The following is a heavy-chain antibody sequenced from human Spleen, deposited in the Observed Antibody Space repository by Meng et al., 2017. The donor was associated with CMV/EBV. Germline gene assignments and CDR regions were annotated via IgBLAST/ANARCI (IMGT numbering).Heavy chain of an antibody. CDR3: ARAGDGGYDYDY. V-gene: IGHV4-39*06. CDR2: IYYSGST. D-gene: IGHD5-12*01. CDR1: GDPMSGGPHY. Sequence: SETLSLTCSVSGDPMSGGPHYWGWIRQPPGKGLEWIGSIYYSGSTYYNPSLKSRVTISVDMSKNHFTLNLRSVTAADTAVYYCARAGDGGYDYDYWGQGTLVTVSS. J-gene: IGHJ4*02.